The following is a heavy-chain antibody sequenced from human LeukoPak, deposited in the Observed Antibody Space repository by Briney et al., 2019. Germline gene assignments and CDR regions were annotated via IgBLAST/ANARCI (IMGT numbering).Heavy chain of an antibody. D-gene: IGHD1-26*01. V-gene: IGHV4-34*01. Sequence: SETLSLTCTVYGGSSSDYYWNWIRQPPGKGLEWIGEISHSGSTNYNPSLKSRVTMSVGRSKNQFSLRLSSVTAADTALYYCARSEVVSATVSVSWGQGTLVTVFS. CDR2: ISHSGST. CDR3: ARSEVVSATVSVS. J-gene: IGHJ4*02. CDR1: GGSSSDYY.